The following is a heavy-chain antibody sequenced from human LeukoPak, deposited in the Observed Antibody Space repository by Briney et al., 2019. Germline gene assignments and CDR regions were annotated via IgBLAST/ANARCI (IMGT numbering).Heavy chain of an antibody. CDR3: ATGSDGGY. V-gene: IGHV3-53*01. CDR1: GFSVSSSY. D-gene: IGHD2-8*02. J-gene: IGHJ4*02. Sequence: GGSLRLSCAASGFSVSSSYMYWVRQAPGKGLEWVSFFYRGDSTYYAESVRGRFTISRDNFKNSLYLQMNSLRAEDTAVYFCATGSDGGYWGQGTLVTVSS. CDR2: FYRGDST.